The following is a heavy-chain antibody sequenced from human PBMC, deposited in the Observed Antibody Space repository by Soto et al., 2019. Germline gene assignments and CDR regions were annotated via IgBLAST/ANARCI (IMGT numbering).Heavy chain of an antibody. Sequence: ASVKVSCKASGYTFTSYYMHWVRQAPGQGLEWMGIINPSGGSTSYAQKFQGRITMNRDTSTSTVYMELSSLRSEDTAVYFCARADYYDSSGFYYDCWGQGTLVTVS. CDR1: GYTFTSYY. J-gene: IGHJ4*02. CDR3: ARADYYDSSGFYYDC. V-gene: IGHV1-46*01. D-gene: IGHD3-22*01. CDR2: INPSGGST.